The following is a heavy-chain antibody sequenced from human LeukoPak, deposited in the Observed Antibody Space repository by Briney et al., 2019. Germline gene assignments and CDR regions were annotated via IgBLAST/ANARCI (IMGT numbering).Heavy chain of an antibody. Sequence: SETLSLTCTVSGGSISSSSYYWGWIRQPPGKGLEWIGSIYYSGSTYYNPSLKSRVTILVDTSKNQFSLKLSSVTAADTAVYYCAKEDVLRFLEWLPPHPGRAYYYYMDVWGKGTTVTVSS. V-gene: IGHV4-39*07. CDR2: IYYSGST. CDR3: AKEDVLRFLEWLPPHPGRAYYYYMDV. J-gene: IGHJ6*03. CDR1: GGSISSSSYY. D-gene: IGHD3-3*01.